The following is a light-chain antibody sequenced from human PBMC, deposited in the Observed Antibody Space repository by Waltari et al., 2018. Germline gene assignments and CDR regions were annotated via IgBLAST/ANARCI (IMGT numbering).Light chain of an antibody. CDR3: SSYTSSSTYV. Sequence: QSALTQPASVSGSPRQSITLSFTGTSRDVGGYNYVSWYQQHPGKAPKLMIYDVSKRPSGVSNRFSGSKSGNTASLTISGLQAEDEADYYCSSYTSSSTYVFGTGTKVTVL. J-gene: IGLJ1*01. CDR2: DVS. CDR1: SRDVGGYNY. V-gene: IGLV2-14*01.